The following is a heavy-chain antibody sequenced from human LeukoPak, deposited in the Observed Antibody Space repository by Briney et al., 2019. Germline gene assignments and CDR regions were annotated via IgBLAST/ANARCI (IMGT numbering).Heavy chain of an antibody. Sequence: PSETLSLTCAVSGGSISSGGYSWSWIRQPPGKGLEWIGYIYHSGSTYYNPSLKSRVTISEDRSKNQFSLKLSSVTAADTAVYYCARVRYYYDSSGYYYSPYFDYWGQGTLVTVSS. V-gene: IGHV4-30-2*01. CDR3: ARVRYYYDSSGYYYSPYFDY. D-gene: IGHD3-22*01. CDR2: IYHSGST. CDR1: GGSISSGGYS. J-gene: IGHJ4*02.